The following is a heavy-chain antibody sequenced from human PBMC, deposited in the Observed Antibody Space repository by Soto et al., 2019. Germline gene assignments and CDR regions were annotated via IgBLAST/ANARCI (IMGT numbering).Heavy chain of an antibody. CDR2: INSDGSTT. CDR3: VRDHIGLATDY. D-gene: IGHD6-19*01. V-gene: IGHV3-74*01. J-gene: IGHJ4*02. CDR1: GFTFSSYW. Sequence: PGGSLRLSCAASGFTFSSYWMHWVRRAPGRGLVWVSHINSDGSTTSYADSVEGRFTISRDNAKSTLYLQMNSLRAEDTAVYYCVRDHIGLATDYWGQGTLVTVSS.